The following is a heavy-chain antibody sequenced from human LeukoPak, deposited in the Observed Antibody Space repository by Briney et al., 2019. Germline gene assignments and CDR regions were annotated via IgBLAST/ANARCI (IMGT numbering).Heavy chain of an antibody. CDR1: GGSINSTRYY. Sequence: SETLSLTCTVSGGSINSTRYYRGWIREPPGKGLEWIGSIYYSGDTHYNPSLRSRVTISVDTSKNQFSLRMHSMTAADTSFYYCATGSMTTRYYYYFHMDVWGPGTTVTFSS. V-gene: IGHV4-39*01. CDR3: ATGSMTTRYYYYFHMDV. J-gene: IGHJ6*03. CDR2: IYYSGDT. D-gene: IGHD4-11*01.